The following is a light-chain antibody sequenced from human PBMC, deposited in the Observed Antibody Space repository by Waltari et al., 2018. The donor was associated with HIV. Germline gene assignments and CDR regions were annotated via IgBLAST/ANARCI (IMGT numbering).Light chain of an antibody. CDR1: SSDVGGYNY. CDR3: TSYAGSNDLV. V-gene: IGLV2-8*01. CDR2: EVF. J-gene: IGLJ2*01. Sequence: QSALTQPTSASGSTGQSVPIPCTGKSSDVGGYNYVSWYQQHPGQAPKLMMYEVFKRPSGVPERFSGSKSGNTASLTVSGLQAEDEADYYWTSYAGSNDLVFGGGTKLTVV.